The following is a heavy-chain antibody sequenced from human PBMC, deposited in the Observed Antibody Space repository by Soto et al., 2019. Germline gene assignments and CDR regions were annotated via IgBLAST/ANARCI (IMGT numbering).Heavy chain of an antibody. D-gene: IGHD2-21*02. CDR1: GGSSRSVDYN. CDR2: IYYGGST. J-gene: IGHJ4*02. CDR3: ALGMTATLDY. V-gene: IGHV4-30-4*01. Sequence: TLSLPCTVSGGSSRSVDYNWSCIRQPPGKGLEWIGYIYYGGSTYYNPSLKSRVTISVDTSKNQFSLKLSSVTAADTAVYYCALGMTATLDYWGQGTLVTVSS.